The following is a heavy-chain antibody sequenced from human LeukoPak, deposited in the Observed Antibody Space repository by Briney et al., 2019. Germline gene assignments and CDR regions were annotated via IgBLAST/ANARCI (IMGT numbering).Heavy chain of an antibody. CDR2: IKQDGSGK. J-gene: IGHJ4*02. V-gene: IGHV3-7*01. CDR3: VRDIDGYYYGTIGSYLWFDY. D-gene: IGHD3-22*01. CDR1: GFTFTTYW. Sequence: GGSLRLSCAASGFTFTTYWMSWVRQAPGKGLEWVANIKQDGSGKSYVDSVKGRFTISRDNAKNSLYLQMNSLRAEDTAVYYCVRDIDGYYYGTIGSYLWFDYWGQGAQVTVSS.